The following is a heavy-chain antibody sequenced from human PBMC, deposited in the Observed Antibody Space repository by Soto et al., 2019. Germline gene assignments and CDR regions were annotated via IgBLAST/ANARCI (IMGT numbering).Heavy chain of an antibody. CDR2: ISPFGGAT. D-gene: IGHD3-16*01. CDR1: GDSVSNDY. Sequence: GASVKVSCKASGDSVSNDYLHWERQAPGQGFEWLGLISPFGGATAYAQRFKGRVTVTMDKSSTTFYLELSSLRSDDTAVYYCAKGRGGKTVANFGMDVWGQGVTVTVSS. CDR3: AKGRGGKTVANFGMDV. V-gene: IGHV1-46*01. J-gene: IGHJ6*02.